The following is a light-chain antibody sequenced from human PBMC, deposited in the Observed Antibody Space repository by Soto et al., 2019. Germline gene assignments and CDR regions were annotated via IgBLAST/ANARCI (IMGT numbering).Light chain of an antibody. CDR1: QIVRHNY. V-gene: IGKV3-20*01. CDR2: GAS. CDR3: HQYGSSGT. J-gene: IGKJ1*01. Sequence: EILLTQSPCTLPLSAWESATLSCRARQIVRHNYLAWYQQKPGQSPRLLMCGASNSATGIPDRFSGSGSGTNFTLTNSRLEPEGFAGYYCHQYGSSGTFCQGTKVDIK.